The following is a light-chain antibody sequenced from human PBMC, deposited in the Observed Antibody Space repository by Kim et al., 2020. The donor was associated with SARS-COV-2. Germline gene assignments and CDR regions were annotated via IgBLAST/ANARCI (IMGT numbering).Light chain of an antibody. J-gene: IGLJ2*01. V-gene: IGLV1-44*01. CDR2: SDN. CDR1: SSNIGSNS. CDR3: ATWDDSLNGVI. Sequence: GQRVTCSCSGSSSNIGSNSVHWYQQLPGTAPKVLIYSDNHWPSGVPDRFSGSKSGTSASLAISGLQSEDEADYYCATWDDSLNGVIFGGGTKVTVL.